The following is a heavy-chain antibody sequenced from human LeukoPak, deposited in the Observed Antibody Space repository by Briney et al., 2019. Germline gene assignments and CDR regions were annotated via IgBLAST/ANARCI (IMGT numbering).Heavy chain of an antibody. CDR3: TRDPSNTSGRYQYFDL. V-gene: IGHV1-18*01. D-gene: IGHD6-19*01. CDR1: GYTFTHHG. Sequence: VKVSCKASGYTFTHHGITWVRQAPGQGLEWMGWISAYNGDTIYAQKFQGRITLTTDTPTTTAYMELRSLTSDDTALYYCTRDPSNTSGRYQYFDLWGRATLVTVSS. J-gene: IGHJ2*01. CDR2: ISAYNGDT.